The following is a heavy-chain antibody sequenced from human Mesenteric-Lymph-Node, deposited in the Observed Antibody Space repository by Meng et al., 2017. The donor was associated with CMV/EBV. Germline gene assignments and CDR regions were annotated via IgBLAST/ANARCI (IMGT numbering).Heavy chain of an antibody. Sequence: STFTDYYVHWVRQAPGQGLEWMGWINPHRGGTNYAQKFQGWVTMTRDSSTSTAYMELSGLRSDDSAEYYCARSGYCTTTICLEYFQLWGQGTLVTVSS. J-gene: IGHJ1*01. CDR2: INPHRGGT. CDR3: ARSGYCTTTICLEYFQL. D-gene: IGHD2-2*01. V-gene: IGHV1-2*04. CDR1: STFTDYY.